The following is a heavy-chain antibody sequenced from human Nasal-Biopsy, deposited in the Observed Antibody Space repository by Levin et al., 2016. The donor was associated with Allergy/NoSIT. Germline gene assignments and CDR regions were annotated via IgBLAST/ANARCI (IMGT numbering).Heavy chain of an antibody. D-gene: IGHD3-10*01. CDR1: GYSFFNHW. CDR2: IDPGDSQT. J-gene: IGHJ3*01. V-gene: IGHV5-10-1*01. Sequence: SLRLSCEASGYSFFNHWISWVRQPPGKGLEWMGKIDPGDSQTNYSPSFQGHVTMSVDKSATTVYLQWTSLKTSDTAMYYCARQEFYYSSGSSGFDLWGQGTLVTVSS. CDR3: ARQEFYYSSGSSGFDL.